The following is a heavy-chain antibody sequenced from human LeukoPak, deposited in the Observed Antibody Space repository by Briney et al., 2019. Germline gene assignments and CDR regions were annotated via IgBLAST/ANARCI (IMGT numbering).Heavy chain of an antibody. CDR1: GYTFSTYA. V-gene: IGHV1-18*01. D-gene: IGHD2-2*01. CDR3: ARERRYCSRVGCRGENWFDP. Sequence: ASVKVSCKASGYTFSTYAISWVRQAPGQGLEWMGWITTHNGRTDYAQKFEGRVAVTSDTSTNTTYLELRSLRSDDTAVYYCARERRYCSRVGCRGENWFDPWGQGTPVTVFS. J-gene: IGHJ5*02. CDR2: ITTHNGRT.